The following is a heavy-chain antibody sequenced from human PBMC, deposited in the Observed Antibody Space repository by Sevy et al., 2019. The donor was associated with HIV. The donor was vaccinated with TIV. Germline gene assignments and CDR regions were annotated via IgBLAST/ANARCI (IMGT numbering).Heavy chain of an antibody. CDR1: AFTFSSYA. CDR3: AKGGYCSSTSCYTDAFDI. D-gene: IGHD2-2*02. J-gene: IGHJ3*02. V-gene: IGHV3-23*01. Sequence: GGSLRLSCAASAFTFSSYAMSWVRQAPGKGLEWVSAISGSGGSTYYADSVKGRFTISRDNSKNTLYLQMNSLRAEDTAVYYCAKGGYCSSTSCYTDAFDIWGQGTMVTVSS. CDR2: ISGSGGST.